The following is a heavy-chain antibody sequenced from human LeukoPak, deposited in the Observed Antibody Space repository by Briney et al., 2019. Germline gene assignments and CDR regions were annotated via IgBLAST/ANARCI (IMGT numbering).Heavy chain of an antibody. J-gene: IGHJ3*02. D-gene: IGHD5-18*01. Sequence: PGGSLRLSCAASGFTFSSYGMHWARQAPGKGLEWVAVIWYDGSNKYYADSVKGRFTISRDNSKNTLYLQMNSLRAEDTAVYYCAKDTAMVFTIWGQGTMLTVSS. CDR1: GFTFSSYG. CDR2: IWYDGSNK. CDR3: AKDTAMVFTI. V-gene: IGHV3-33*06.